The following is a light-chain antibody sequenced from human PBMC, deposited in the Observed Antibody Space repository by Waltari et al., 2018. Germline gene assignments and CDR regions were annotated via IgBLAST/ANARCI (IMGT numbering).Light chain of an antibody. Sequence: EIVLTQSPGTLSVSPGEIVTLSCRASQSVSRTLAWYQQKPGQAPRLLIYDASTRATGIPDRFSGSGSGTDFSLTISRLEPEDFAVYYCQKYGTLPATFGQGTKVEIK. V-gene: IGKV3-20*01. CDR3: QKYGTLPAT. CDR2: DAS. J-gene: IGKJ1*01. CDR1: QSVSRT.